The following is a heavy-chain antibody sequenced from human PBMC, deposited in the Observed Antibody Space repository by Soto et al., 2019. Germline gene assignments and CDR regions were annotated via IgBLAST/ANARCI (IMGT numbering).Heavy chain of an antibody. CDR3: ARGGIIGTPPDY. D-gene: IGHD1-7*01. CDR1: GYSFTSYW. V-gene: IGHV5-10-1*01. J-gene: IGHJ4*02. CDR2: IDPSDSYT. Sequence: GESLKICCKGSGYSFTSYWISWVRQMPGKGLEWMGRIDPSDSYTNYSPSFQGHVTISVXXXXXTXYXQXXXLEAXDTAMYFCARGGIIGTPPDYWGQGTQVTVSS.